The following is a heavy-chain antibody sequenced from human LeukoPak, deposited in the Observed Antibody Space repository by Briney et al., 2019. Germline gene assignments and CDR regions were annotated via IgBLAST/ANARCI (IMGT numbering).Heavy chain of an antibody. CDR3: ARDVSGCYDY. J-gene: IGHJ4*02. CDR2: ISYDGSNK. CDR1: GFTFSSYA. D-gene: IGHD6-19*01. V-gene: IGHV3-30-3*01. Sequence: PGRSLRLSCAAFGFTFSSYAMHWVRQAPGKGLEWVAVISYDGSNKYYADSVKGRFTISRDNSKDTLYLQINSLRAEDTAVYYCARDVSGCYDYWGQGTLVTVSS.